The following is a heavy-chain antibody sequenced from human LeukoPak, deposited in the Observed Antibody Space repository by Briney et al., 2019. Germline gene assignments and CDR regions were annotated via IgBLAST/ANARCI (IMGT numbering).Heavy chain of an antibody. Sequence: SETLSLTCTVSGGSISSSSYYWGWIRQPPGKGLEWIGSIYYSGSTYYNPSLKSRVTISVDTSKNQFSLKLSSVTAADTAVYYCARLLFSSSSGYYYYMDVWGKGTTATVSS. V-gene: IGHV4-39*01. CDR1: GGSISSSSYY. CDR2: IYYSGST. J-gene: IGHJ6*03. D-gene: IGHD6-6*01. CDR3: ARLLFSSSSGYYYYMDV.